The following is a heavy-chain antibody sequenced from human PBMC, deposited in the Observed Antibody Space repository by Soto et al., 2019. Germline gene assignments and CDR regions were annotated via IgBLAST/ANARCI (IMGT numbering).Heavy chain of an antibody. CDR3: ARARHTEATFSFDY. CDR1: GYTFASYA. CDR2: INVGNANT. J-gene: IGHJ4*02. D-gene: IGHD3-3*02. V-gene: IGHV1-3*01. Sequence: ASVKVSCKASGYTFASYAIHWVRQAPGQRLEWMGWINVGNANTRYSQNFQDRVTITRDISASTAYMEVSSLRSEDTALYSCARARHTEATFSFDYWGQGTQVTVSS.